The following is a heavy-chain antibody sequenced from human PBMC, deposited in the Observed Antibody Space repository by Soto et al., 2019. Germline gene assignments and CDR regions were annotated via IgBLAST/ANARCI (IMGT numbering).Heavy chain of an antibody. D-gene: IGHD6-13*01. Sequence: PGESLKISCKGSGYSFTSYWIGWVRQMPGKGLEWMGIIYPGDSDTRYSPSFQGQVTISADKSISTAYLQWSSLKASDTAMYYCARPRKPHGSSWHGLPDYWGQGTLVPVSS. CDR1: GYSFTSYW. CDR3: ARPRKPHGSSWHGLPDY. CDR2: IYPGDSDT. V-gene: IGHV5-51*01. J-gene: IGHJ4*02.